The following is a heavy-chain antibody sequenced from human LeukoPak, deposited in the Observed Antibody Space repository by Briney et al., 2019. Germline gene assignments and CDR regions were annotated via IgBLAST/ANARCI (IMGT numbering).Heavy chain of an antibody. CDR1: GFTFSSYA. CDR2: ISGSGGST. CDR3: AKITMVTASSYYYGMDV. D-gene: IGHD3-10*01. Sequence: PGGSLRLSCAASGFTFSSYAMSWVRQAPGKGLEWVSAISGSGGSTYYAGSVKGRFTISRDNSKNTLYLQMNSLRAEDTAVYYCAKITMVTASSYYYGMDVWGQGTTVTVSS. V-gene: IGHV3-23*01. J-gene: IGHJ6*02.